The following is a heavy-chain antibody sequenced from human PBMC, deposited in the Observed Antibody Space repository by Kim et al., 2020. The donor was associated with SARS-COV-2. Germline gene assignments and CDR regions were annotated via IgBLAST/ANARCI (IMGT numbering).Heavy chain of an antibody. D-gene: IGHD2-15*01. CDR1: GFTLSGHW. V-gene: IGHV3-7*01. Sequence: GGSLRLSCAASGFTLSGHWMTWVRQAPGKGLEWVAHITPDGSEKYYAESVEGRFTISRDNAEKPVSLQMNSRSAEETAIYYYARGGGNILIWGQGNFVTV. CDR2: ITPDGSEK. CDR3: ARGGGNILI. J-gene: IGHJ4*02.